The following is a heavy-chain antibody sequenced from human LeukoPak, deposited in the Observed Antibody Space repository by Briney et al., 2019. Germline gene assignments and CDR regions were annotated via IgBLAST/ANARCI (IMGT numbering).Heavy chain of an antibody. CDR3: SELGITMIGGV. CDR2: ISSSSSTI. D-gene: IGHD3-10*02. J-gene: IGHJ6*04. CDR1: GFTFSSYS. V-gene: IGHV3-48*04. Sequence: WGSLRLSCAASGFTFSSYSMSWVRQAPGKGLEWVSYISSSSSTIYYADSVKGRFTISRDNAKNSLYLQMNSLRAEDTAVYYCSELGITMIGGVWGKGTTVTISS.